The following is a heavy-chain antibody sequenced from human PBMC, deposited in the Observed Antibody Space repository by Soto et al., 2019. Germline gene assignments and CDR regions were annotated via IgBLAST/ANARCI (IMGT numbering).Heavy chain of an antibody. CDR3: ARGRDSATKYYYDSSGYYLAN. D-gene: IGHD3-22*01. CDR1: GFTLSSYS. J-gene: IGHJ4*02. V-gene: IGHV3-21*01. Sequence: PGGSLRLSCAASGFTLSSYSMNWVRQAPGKGLEWVSSISSSSSYIYYADSVKGRFTISRDNAKNSLYLQMNSLRAEDTAVYYCARGRDSATKYYYDSSGYYLANWGRGTLVTVSS. CDR2: ISSSSSYI.